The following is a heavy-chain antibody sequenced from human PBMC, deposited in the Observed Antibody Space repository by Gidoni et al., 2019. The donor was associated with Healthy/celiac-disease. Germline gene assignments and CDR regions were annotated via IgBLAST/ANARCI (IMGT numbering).Heavy chain of an antibody. CDR1: GFTFSSYA. J-gene: IGHJ3*02. CDR2: SSGRGGST. V-gene: IGHV3-23*04. Sequence: EVQLVESGGGLVQPGGSLRLSCAASGFTFSSYAMSWVPQAPGKGLEWVSASSGRGGSTYYADSVKGRFTISRDNSKNTLYLQMNSLRAEDTAVYYCAKARAAASAFDIWGQGTMVTVSS. CDR3: AKARAAASAFDI. D-gene: IGHD6-13*01.